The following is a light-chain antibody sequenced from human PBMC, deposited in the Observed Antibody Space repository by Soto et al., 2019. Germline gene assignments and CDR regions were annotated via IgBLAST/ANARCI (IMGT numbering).Light chain of an antibody. CDR1: QSVSSN. J-gene: IGKJ3*01. V-gene: IGKV3-15*01. CDR2: GAS. CDR3: QQYNNWPSLFT. Sequence: EIVMTQSPATLSVSPGERATLSCRASQSVSSNLAWYQQKPGQAPRLLIYGASTRATGIPARFSGSGSGTEFPLTISSLQSEDFAVYYCQQYNNWPSLFTFGPGTKVHIK.